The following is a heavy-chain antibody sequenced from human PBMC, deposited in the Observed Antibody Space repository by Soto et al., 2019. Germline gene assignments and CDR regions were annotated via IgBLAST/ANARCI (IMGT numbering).Heavy chain of an antibody. Sequence: GGSLRLSCAASGFTFSSYAISWVRQAPGEGLEWVSAISGSGGSTYYADSVKGRFTISRDNSKNTLYLQMNSLRAENTAVYYCAKYSAIWWIQLSAHVGYWGQGTLVTVSS. CDR1: GFTFSSYA. V-gene: IGHV3-23*01. CDR3: AKYSAIWWIQLSAHVGY. CDR2: ISGSGGST. D-gene: IGHD5-18*01. J-gene: IGHJ4*02.